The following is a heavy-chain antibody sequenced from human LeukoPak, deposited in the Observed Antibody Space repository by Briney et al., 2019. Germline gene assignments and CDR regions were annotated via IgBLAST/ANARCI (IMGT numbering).Heavy chain of an antibody. J-gene: IGHJ5*02. Sequence: SETLSLTCTVSGGSISSYYWSWIRQPPGKGLEWIGYIYYSGSTNYNPSLKSRVTISVDTSKNQFSLKLSSVTAADTAVYYCARGQWLVQGYNWFDPWGQGTLVTVSS. V-gene: IGHV4-59*01. CDR1: GGSISSYY. CDR2: IYYSGST. CDR3: ARGQWLVQGYNWFDP. D-gene: IGHD6-19*01.